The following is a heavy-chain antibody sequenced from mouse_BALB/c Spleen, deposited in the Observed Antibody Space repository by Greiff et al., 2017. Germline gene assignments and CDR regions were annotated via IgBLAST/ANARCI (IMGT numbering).Heavy chain of an antibody. V-gene: IGHV5-4*02. CDR1: GFTFSDYY. Sequence: EVKLVESGGGLVKPGGSLKLSCAASGFTFSDYYMYWVRQTPEKRLEWVATISDGGSYTYYPDSVKGRFTISRDNAKNNLYLQMSSLKSEDTAMYYCARDMEYGYAMDYWGQGTSVTVSS. J-gene: IGHJ4*01. CDR2: ISDGGSYT. D-gene: IGHD2-10*02. CDR3: ARDMEYGYAMDY.